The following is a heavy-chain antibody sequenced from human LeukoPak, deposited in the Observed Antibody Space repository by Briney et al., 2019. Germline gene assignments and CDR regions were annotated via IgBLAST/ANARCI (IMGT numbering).Heavy chain of an antibody. CDR1: GGSISNYY. CDR3: ARRDYDSSGYYEPDDAFDI. Sequence: SETLSLTCTVSGGSISNYYWSWIRQPPGKGLEWIGYLYNSGRTNYNPSLKSRVTISVDMSTNQFSLKLSSVTAADTAVYYCARRDYDSSGYYEPDDAFDIWGQGTMVTVSS. CDR2: LYNSGRT. V-gene: IGHV4-59*08. D-gene: IGHD3-22*01. J-gene: IGHJ3*02.